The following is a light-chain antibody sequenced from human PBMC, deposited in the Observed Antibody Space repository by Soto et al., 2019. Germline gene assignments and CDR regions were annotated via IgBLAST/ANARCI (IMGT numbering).Light chain of an antibody. J-gene: IGKJ1*01. CDR1: QSISSW. CDR2: KAS. V-gene: IGKV1-5*03. Sequence: IQNTQSRTALSGSRVDIVMVACRASQSISSWLAWYQQKPGKAPKLLIYKASSLESGVPSRFSGSGSGTEITLTTTVPQPHHIRTYYFQDHNRDWPFGQGTKVDIK. CDR3: QDHNRDWP.